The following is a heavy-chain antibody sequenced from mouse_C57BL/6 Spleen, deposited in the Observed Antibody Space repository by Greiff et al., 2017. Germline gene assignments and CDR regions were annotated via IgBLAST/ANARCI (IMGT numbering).Heavy chain of an antibody. Sequence: VQLQQPGAELVKPGASVKMSCKASGYTFTSYWITWVKQRPGQGLEWIGDIYPGSGSTNYNEKFKSKATLTVDTSSSTAYMQLSSLTSEDSAVYYCAREGGQCSSSAWFAYWGQGTLVTVSA. V-gene: IGHV1-55*01. CDR3: AREGGQCSSSAWFAY. CDR2: IYPGSGST. J-gene: IGHJ3*01. D-gene: IGHD1-1*01. CDR1: GYTFTSYW.